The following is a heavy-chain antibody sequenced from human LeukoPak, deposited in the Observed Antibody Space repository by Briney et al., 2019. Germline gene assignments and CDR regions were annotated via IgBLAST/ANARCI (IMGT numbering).Heavy chain of an antibody. D-gene: IGHD2-2*01. CDR1: GFTVSSNY. CDR3: ARDDRYCSSTSCTDAFDI. J-gene: IGHJ3*02. CDR2: IYSGGST. Sequence: GGSLRLSCAASGFTVSSNYMSWLRQAPGKGLVWVSVIYSGGSTYYADSVKGRFTISRDNSKNTLYLQMNSLRAEDTAVYYRARDDRYCSSTSCTDAFDIWGQGTMVTVSS. V-gene: IGHV3-53*01.